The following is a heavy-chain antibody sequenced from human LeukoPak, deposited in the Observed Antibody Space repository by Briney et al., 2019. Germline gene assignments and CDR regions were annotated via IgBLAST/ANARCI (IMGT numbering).Heavy chain of an antibody. V-gene: IGHV1-46*01. D-gene: IGHD3-16*02. J-gene: IGHJ1*01. CDR1: GYTFTGYY. CDR2: INPSGGST. Sequence: ASVKVSCKASGYTFTGYYMHWVRQAPGQGLEWMGIINPSGGSTSYAQKFQGRVTMTRDTSTSTVYMELSSLRSEDTAVYYCARDREVGGYHFQHWGQGTLVTVSS. CDR3: ARDREVGGYHFQH.